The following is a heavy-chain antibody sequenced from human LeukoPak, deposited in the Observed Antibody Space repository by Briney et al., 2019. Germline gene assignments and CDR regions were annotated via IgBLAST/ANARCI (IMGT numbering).Heavy chain of an antibody. CDR3: ARRGWEADY. D-gene: IGHD1-26*01. V-gene: IGHV4-39*01. Sequence: SETLSLTCTVSVGSISSSSYYWGWIRQPPGKGLEWIGSIYYSGSTYYNPSLKSRVTISVDTSKNQFSLKLSSVTAADTAVYHCARRGWEADYWGQGTLVTVSS. CDR1: VGSISSSSYY. J-gene: IGHJ4*02. CDR2: IYYSGST.